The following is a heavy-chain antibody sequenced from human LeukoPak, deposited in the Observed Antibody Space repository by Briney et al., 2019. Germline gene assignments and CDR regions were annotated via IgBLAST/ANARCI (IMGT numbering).Heavy chain of an antibody. V-gene: IGHV4-61*02. J-gene: IGHJ3*02. Sequence: SETLSLTCTVSGGSISSGSYYWSWIRQPAGKGLEWIGRFYTSGSTNYSPSLKSRVTISVDTSKNQFSLKLNCVTAADTAVYYCARYDYYDNSARFDIWGQGTMVTVSS. CDR2: FYTSGST. CDR3: ARYDYYDNSARFDI. D-gene: IGHD3-22*01. CDR1: GGSISSGSYY.